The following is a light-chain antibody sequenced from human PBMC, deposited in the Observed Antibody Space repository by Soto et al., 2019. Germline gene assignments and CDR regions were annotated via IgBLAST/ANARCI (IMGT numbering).Light chain of an antibody. CDR1: SSDVGGYNY. CDR2: EVS. CDR3: SSYAGSNNV. V-gene: IGLV2-8*01. J-gene: IGLJ1*01. Sequence: QSALTQPPSASGSPGQSVTISCTGTSSDVGGYNYVSWYQHHPDKAPKLMIYEVSKRPSGVPDRFSGSKSGNTASLTVSGLQADDEADYYCSSYAGSNNVFGTGTKLTVL.